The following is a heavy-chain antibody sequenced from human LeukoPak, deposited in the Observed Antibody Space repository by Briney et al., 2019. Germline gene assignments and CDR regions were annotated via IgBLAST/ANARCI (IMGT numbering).Heavy chain of an antibody. D-gene: IGHD3-3*01. Sequence: PGGSLRLSCTASGFTFGDYAMSWVRQASGKGLEWVGFIRSKAYGGTTEYAASVKGRFTISRDDSKSIAYLQMNSLKTEDTAVYYCTSEVATIFGVVIDYWGQGTLVTVSS. CDR1: GFTFGDYA. CDR3: TSEVATIFGVVIDY. V-gene: IGHV3-49*04. J-gene: IGHJ4*02. CDR2: IRSKAYGGTT.